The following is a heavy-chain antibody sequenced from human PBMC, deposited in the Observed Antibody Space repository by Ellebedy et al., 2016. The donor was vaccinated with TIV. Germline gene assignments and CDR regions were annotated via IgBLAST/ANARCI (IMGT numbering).Heavy chain of an antibody. V-gene: IGHV1-58*01. CDR2: IVVGSGNT. Sequence: AASVKVSCKASGFTFTSSAVQWVRQARGQRLEWIGWIVVGSGNTNYAQKFQERVTITRDMSTSTAYMELSSLRSEDTAVYYCAAPLRGFLYYYGMDVWGQGTTVTVSS. CDR3: AAPLRGFLYYYGMDV. J-gene: IGHJ6*02. CDR1: GFTFTSSA. D-gene: IGHD3-10*01.